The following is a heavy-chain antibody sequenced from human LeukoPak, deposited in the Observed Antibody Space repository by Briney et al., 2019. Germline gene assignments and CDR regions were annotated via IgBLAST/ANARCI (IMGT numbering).Heavy chain of an antibody. CDR3: ATKYCSSTSCFYYFDY. CDR2: FDPEDGET. V-gene: IGHV1-24*01. CDR1: GYTLTELS. D-gene: IGHD2-2*01. J-gene: IGHJ4*02. Sequence: GASGKVSCKVSGYTLTELSMHWVRQAPGKGREGMGGFDPEDGETIYAQKFQGRVTMTEDTYTDTAYMELSSLRSEDTAVYYCATKYCSSTSCFYYFDYWGQGTLVTVSS.